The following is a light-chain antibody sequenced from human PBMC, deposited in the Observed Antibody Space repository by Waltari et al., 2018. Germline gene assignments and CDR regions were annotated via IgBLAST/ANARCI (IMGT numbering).Light chain of an antibody. Sequence: ETVFTQSPGTLSLSPGETATLSCRASQSVGSSYLAWYHQKPGQAPRLLIYRASTRATGIPDRFSGSGSGTDFTLTISGLEPEDSAVYYCQQFGDSVWTFGQGTKVEIK. CDR2: RAS. J-gene: IGKJ1*01. CDR1: QSVGSSY. CDR3: QQFGDSVWT. V-gene: IGKV3-20*01.